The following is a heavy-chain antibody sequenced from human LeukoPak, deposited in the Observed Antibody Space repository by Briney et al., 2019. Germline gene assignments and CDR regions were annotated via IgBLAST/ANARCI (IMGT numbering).Heavy chain of an antibody. CDR2: ISYTGSP. Sequence: SETLSLTCTVSGGSISSGSYYWSWIRQPAGKGLEWIGYISYTGSPNYNPSLKSRLTISVDTSKNQFSLKLSSVTAADTAMYYCARDYRVTTMFLPYWYVDLWGRGTLVTVSS. V-gene: IGHV4-61*10. D-gene: IGHD3-10*02. J-gene: IGHJ2*01. CDR1: GGSISSGSYY. CDR3: ARDYRVTTMFLPYWYVDL.